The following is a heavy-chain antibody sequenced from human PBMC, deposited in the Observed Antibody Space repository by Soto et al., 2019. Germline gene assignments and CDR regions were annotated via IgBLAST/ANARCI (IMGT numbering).Heavy chain of an antibody. CDR2: ISAYNGNT. J-gene: IGHJ5*02. CDR3: ARVERMGQRSSIAARWGWFDP. Sequence: GASVKVSCKASGYTFTSYGISWVRQAPGQGLEWMGWISAYNGNTNYAQKLQGRVTMTTDTSTSTAYMELRSLRSDDTAVYYCARVERMGQRSSIAARWGWFDPWGQGTLVTVSS. D-gene: IGHD6-6*01. V-gene: IGHV1-18*01. CDR1: GYTFTSYG.